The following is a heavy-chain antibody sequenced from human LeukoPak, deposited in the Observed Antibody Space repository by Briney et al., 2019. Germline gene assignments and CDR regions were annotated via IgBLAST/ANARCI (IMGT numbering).Heavy chain of an antibody. CDR1: GFTFSTYG. CDR2: ISNDGSNK. Sequence: GGSLRLSCAASGFTFSTYGMHWVRQAPGKGREGVGVISNDGSNKYHAESVKGRFTISRENSKNTLYLQMNSLRAEDTAVYYCAKDEGHCSGGSCYRQDYWGQGTLVTVSS. V-gene: IGHV3-30*18. D-gene: IGHD2-15*01. CDR3: AKDEGHCSGGSCYRQDY. J-gene: IGHJ4*02.